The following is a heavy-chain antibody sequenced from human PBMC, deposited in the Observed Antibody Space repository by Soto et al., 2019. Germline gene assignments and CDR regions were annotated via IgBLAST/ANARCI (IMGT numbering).Heavy chain of an antibody. V-gene: IGHV3-48*02. D-gene: IGHD3-22*01. CDR3: ASRYYYDSSGYYYPYYY. J-gene: IGHJ4*02. CDR2: ISSSSSTI. CDR1: RFTFSTYA. Sequence: LRLSCAASRFTFSTYAMSWVRQAPGKGLEWVSSISSSSSTIYYADSVKGRFTISRDNAKNSLYLQMNSLRDEDTAVYYCASRYYYDSSGYYYPYYYWGQGTLVTVSS.